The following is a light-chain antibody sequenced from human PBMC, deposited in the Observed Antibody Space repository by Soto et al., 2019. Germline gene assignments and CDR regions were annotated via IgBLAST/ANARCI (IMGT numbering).Light chain of an antibody. CDR2: DVS. CDR1: QDISNY. V-gene: IGKV1-33*01. Sequence: IQLTQSPSSLSASVVDRVTISCQASQDISNYLNWYQQKPWKAPKLLIYDVSNLETGVPSRFSGSGSGTEFTLTISSLQSEDFAVYYCQQYDNWPITFGQGTRLEIK. CDR3: QQYDNWPIT. J-gene: IGKJ5*01.